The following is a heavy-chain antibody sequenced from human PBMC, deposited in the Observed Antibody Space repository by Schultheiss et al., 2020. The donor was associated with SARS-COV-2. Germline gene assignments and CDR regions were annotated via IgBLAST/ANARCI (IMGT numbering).Heavy chain of an antibody. CDR1: GGSISSSSYY. CDR2: IYYSGST. CDR3: ARHQAAAGILDY. Sequence: SETLSLTCTVSGGSISSSSYYWGWIRQPPGKGLEWIGSIYYSGSTYYNPSLKSLVTISVDTSKNQFSLKLSSVTAADTAVYYCARHQAAAGILDYWGQGTLVTVSS. D-gene: IGHD6-13*01. J-gene: IGHJ4*02. V-gene: IGHV4-39*07.